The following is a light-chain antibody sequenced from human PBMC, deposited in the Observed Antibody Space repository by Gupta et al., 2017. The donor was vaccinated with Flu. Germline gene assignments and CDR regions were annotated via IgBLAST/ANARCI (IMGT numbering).Light chain of an antibody. J-gene: IGLJ2*01. V-gene: IGLV1-40*01. CDR1: SSNIGAGYD. CDR2: AFT. CDR3: QSYDSGLSGHVV. Sequence: QSVLTQPPSVSGAPGQRVNISCTGSSSNIGAGYDINWYQQVPGTAPKLLIYAFTNRPSGVPDRFSGSTSGTSVSLAITGLQAEDEADCYCQSYDSGLSGHVVFGGGTKLTVL.